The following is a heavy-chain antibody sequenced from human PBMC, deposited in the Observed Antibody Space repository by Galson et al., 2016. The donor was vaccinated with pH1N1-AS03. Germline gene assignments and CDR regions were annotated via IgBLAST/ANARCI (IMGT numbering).Heavy chain of an antibody. CDR1: GFTFSNAW. CDR2: IKNRENGRTT. J-gene: IGHJ4*02. CDR3: ARSRSPDYYDSSTYRPDAFDN. D-gene: IGHD3-22*01. V-gene: IGHV3-15*01. Sequence: SLRLSCAASGFTFSNAWMSWVRQAPGKGLEWVGLIKNRENGRTTDYAAPVKGRFTISRDDSKNTLYLQMNSLRAEDTALYYCARSRSPDYYDSSTYRPDAFDNWGKGTLVTVSS.